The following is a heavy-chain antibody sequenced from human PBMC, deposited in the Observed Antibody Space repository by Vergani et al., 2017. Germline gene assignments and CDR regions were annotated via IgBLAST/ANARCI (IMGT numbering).Heavy chain of an antibody. Sequence: QVQLQQWGAGLLKPSETLSLTCAVYGGSFSGYYWSWIRQPPGKGLEWIGEINHSGSTNYNPSLKSRVTISVDTSKNQFSLKLSSVTAADTAVYYCARRLHWYWYFDLWGRGTLVTVSS. J-gene: IGHJ2*01. V-gene: IGHV4-34*01. CDR3: ARRLHWYWYFDL. D-gene: IGHD5-12*01. CDR2: INHSGST. CDR1: GGSFSGYY.